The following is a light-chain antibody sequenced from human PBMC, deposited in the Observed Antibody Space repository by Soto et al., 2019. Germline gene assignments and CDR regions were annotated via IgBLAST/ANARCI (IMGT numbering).Light chain of an antibody. J-gene: IGLJ2*01. CDR2: NNS. CDR3: AAWDDNLSAVV. CDR1: SANIGSND. V-gene: IGLV1-47*02. Sequence: QSVLTQAPSASGTPGQRVTISCSGSSANIGSNDVSWYQHFPGAAPKLLIYNNSQRPSGVPARFSGSKSGTSASLAISGLQSEDEADYYCAAWDDNLSAVVFGGGTKLTVL.